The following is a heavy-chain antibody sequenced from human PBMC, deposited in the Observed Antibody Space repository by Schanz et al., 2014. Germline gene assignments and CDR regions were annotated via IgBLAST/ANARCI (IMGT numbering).Heavy chain of an antibody. V-gene: IGHV3-30*02. CDR2: IRYDGSNK. CDR3: ARYGFRKFGVVYGLAV. J-gene: IGHJ6*02. D-gene: IGHD3-3*01. Sequence: QVQLVESGGGLVKPGGSLRLSCTASGFTFSDYYMTWIRQAPGKGLEWVAFIRYDGSNKYCADSVKGRFTISRDNSKNTLYLQMNSLRAEDTAVYYCARYGFRKFGVVYGLAVWGQGTTVTVS. CDR1: GFTFSDYY.